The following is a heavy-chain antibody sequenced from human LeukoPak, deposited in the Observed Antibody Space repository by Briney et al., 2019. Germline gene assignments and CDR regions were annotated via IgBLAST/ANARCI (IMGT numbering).Heavy chain of an antibody. J-gene: IGHJ5*02. D-gene: IGHD3-10*01. V-gene: IGHV4-59*01. CDR2: IYYSGST. CDR1: GGSISSYY. CDR3: ARGIPLGGSGSRRAFDP. Sequence: SETLSLTCTVSGGSISSYYWSWIRQPPGKGLEWIGYIYYSGSTNYNPSLKSRVTISVDTSKNQFSLKLSSVTAADTAVYYCARGIPLGGSGSRRAFDPWGQGTLVTVSS.